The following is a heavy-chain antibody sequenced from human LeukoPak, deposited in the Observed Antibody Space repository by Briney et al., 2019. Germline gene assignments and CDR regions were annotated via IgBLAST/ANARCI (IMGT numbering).Heavy chain of an antibody. CDR1: GFTFSDYY. J-gene: IGHJ4*02. CDR2: ISSSGSTI. V-gene: IGHV3-11*01. D-gene: IGHD6-13*01. CDR3: AREGDSSSQLYGFDY. Sequence: GGSLRLSCAASGFTFSDYYMSWIRQAPGKGLEWVSYISSSGSTIYYADSVKGRFTISRDNAKNSLYLQMNSLRAEDTAVYFCAREGDSSSQLYGFDYWGQGTLVTVSS.